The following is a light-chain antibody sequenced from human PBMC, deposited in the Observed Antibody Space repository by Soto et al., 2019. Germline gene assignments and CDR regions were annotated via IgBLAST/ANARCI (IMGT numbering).Light chain of an antibody. V-gene: IGLV2-14*01. CDR1: SSDVGGYNY. J-gene: IGLJ2*01. CDR3: SSYTSSSPVV. Sequence: QSALTQPASASGSPGQSITISCTGTSSDVGGYNYVSWYQQHPGKAPKLMIYDVSNRPSGVSNRFSGSKSGNTASLTISGLHAEDDAYYYCSSYTSSSPVVFGGGTKLTVL. CDR2: DVS.